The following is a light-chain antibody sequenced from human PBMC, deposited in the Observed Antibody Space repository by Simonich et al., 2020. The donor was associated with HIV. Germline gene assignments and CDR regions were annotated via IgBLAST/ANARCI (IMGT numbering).Light chain of an antibody. CDR1: QSVSSN. J-gene: IGKJ2*01. V-gene: IGKV3-15*01. Sequence: EIVMTQSPATLSVSPGERATLSCRASQSVSSNLAWYQQKPGQAPRLLIYGASTRATGIPARCSGSGSGTEFTLTISRLEPEDFAVYYCQQYGSSPGTFGQGTKLEIK. CDR3: QQYGSSPGT. CDR2: GAS.